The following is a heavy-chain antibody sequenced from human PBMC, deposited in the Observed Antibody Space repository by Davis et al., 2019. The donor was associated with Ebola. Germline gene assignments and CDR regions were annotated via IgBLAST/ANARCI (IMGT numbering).Heavy chain of an antibody. V-gene: IGHV4-31*03. CDR3: ARGEEYQLLFGWFDP. Sequence: MPSETLSLTCTLSGGSISSGDYYWSWIRQHPGKGLAWIGYIYYTGSTYYNPSLKSRVIISVDTSKNQFSLKLSSVTAADTAVYYCARGEEYQLLFGWFDPWGQGTLVTVSS. J-gene: IGHJ5*02. CDR1: GGSISSGDYY. CDR2: IYYTGST. D-gene: IGHD2-2*01.